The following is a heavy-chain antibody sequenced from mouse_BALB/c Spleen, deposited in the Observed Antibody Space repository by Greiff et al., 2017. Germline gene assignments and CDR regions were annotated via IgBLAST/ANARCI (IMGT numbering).Heavy chain of an antibody. Sequence: EVQRVESGGGLVQPGGSLKLSCAASGFTFSSYGMSWVRQTPDKRLELVATINSNGGSTYYPDSVKGRFTISRDNAKNTLYLQMSSLKSEDTAMYYCARDKRGRGAMDYGGQGTSVTVSS. CDR3: ARDKRGRGAMDY. CDR1: GFTFSSYG. J-gene: IGHJ4*01. CDR2: INSNGGST. V-gene: IGHV5-6-3*01.